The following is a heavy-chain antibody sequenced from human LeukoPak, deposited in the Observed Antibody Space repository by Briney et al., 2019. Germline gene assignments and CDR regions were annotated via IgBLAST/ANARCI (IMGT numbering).Heavy chain of an antibody. CDR1: GFTFSDYY. Sequence: GGSLRLSCAASGFTFSDYYMSWIRQAPGEGLEWVSYISSSGSTIYYADSVKGRFTISRDNAKNSLYLQMNSLRAEDTAVYYCARDRGYSYGAYKYIDYWGQGTLVTVSS. CDR3: ARDRGYSYGAYKYIDY. V-gene: IGHV3-11*01. J-gene: IGHJ4*02. D-gene: IGHD5-18*01. CDR2: ISSSGSTI.